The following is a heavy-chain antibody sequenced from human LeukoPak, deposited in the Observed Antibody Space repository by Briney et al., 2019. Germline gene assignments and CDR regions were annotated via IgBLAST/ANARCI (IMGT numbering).Heavy chain of an antibody. CDR2: IQPDGNDK. CDR3: AKRDRVTEFGY. J-gene: IGHJ4*02. Sequence: PGGSLRLSCAASGYTFNDFGMHWVRQAPGKGLEWVALIQPDGNDKYYTKSVKGRFTVSRDNYKNTLYLQMNSLRAEDTAVYYCAKRDRVTEFGYWGQGALVTVSS. D-gene: IGHD2-21*02. CDR1: GYTFNDFG. V-gene: IGHV3-30*02.